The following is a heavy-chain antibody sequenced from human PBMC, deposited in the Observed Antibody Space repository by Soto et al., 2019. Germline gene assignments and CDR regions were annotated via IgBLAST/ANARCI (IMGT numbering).Heavy chain of an antibody. V-gene: IGHV3-53*04. CDR2: IYSGGST. Sequence: EVQLGESGGGLVQPGGSLRLSCAASGFTVSSNYMSWVRQSPGKGLEWVSVIYSGGSTYYADSLKGRFTISRHNSKNTLYLQMNSLRAEDTAVYYCARASAFGEQHYYGMDVWGQGTTVTVSS. J-gene: IGHJ6*02. CDR1: GFTVSSNY. D-gene: IGHD3-10*01. CDR3: ARASAFGEQHYYGMDV.